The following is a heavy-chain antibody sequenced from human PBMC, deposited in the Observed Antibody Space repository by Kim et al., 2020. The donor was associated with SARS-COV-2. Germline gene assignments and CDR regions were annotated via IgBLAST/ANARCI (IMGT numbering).Heavy chain of an antibody. CDR2: ITGTGSTT. Sequence: GGSLRLSCAASGFTFSSYAMSWVRQAPGEGLEWVSGITGTGSTTYYADSVKGRFTISRDNSKNTLYLQMDSLRAEDTAIYYCAKSSGGRGDPVDYWGQGTLVIVSS. J-gene: IGHJ4*02. D-gene: IGHD2-21*01. V-gene: IGHV3-23*01. CDR3: AKSSGGRGDPVDY. CDR1: GFTFSSYA.